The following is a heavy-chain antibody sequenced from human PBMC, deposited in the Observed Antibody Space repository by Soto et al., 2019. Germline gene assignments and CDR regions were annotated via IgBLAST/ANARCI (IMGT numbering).Heavy chain of an antibody. CDR1: GYTFTSYA. CDR2: INAGNGNT. Sequence: QVQLVQSGAEMKKPGASVKVSCKASGYTFTSYAMHWVRQAPGQRLEWMGWINAGNGNTKYSQKFQGRVTITRDTSASTAYMELSSLRSEDTAVYYCARGQRSLAAAGKAEYFQHWGQGTLVTVSS. J-gene: IGHJ1*01. V-gene: IGHV1-3*01. CDR3: ARGQRSLAAAGKAEYFQH. D-gene: IGHD6-13*01.